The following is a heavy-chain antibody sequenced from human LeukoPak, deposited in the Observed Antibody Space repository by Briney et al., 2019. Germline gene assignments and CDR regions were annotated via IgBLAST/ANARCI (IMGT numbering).Heavy chain of an antibody. CDR1: GGSISSYY. CDR3: ARHGMPPYYYGMDV. V-gene: IGHV4-59*08. CDR2: IYYSGST. J-gene: IGHJ6*02. D-gene: IGHD1-26*01. Sequence: SETLPLTCTVSGGSISSYYWSWIRQPPGKGLEWIGYIYYSGSTNYNPSLKSRVTISVDTSKNQFSLKLSSVTAADTAVYYCARHGMPPYYYGMDVWGQGTTVTVSS.